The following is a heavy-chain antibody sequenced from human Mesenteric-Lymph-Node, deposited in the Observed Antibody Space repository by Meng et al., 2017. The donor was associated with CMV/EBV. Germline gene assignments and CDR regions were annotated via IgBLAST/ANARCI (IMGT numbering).Heavy chain of an antibody. V-gene: IGHV3-30-3*01. CDR3: ARDRSNWFDP. Sequence: GESLKISCAASGFTFRNYAMHWVRQAPGKGLEWVAVISYDGSNKYYADSMKGRFTISRDNSKNTLYLQMNSLRGEDTAVHYCARDRSNWFDPWGQGTLVTVSS. CDR1: GFTFRNYA. CDR2: ISYDGSNK. J-gene: IGHJ5*02.